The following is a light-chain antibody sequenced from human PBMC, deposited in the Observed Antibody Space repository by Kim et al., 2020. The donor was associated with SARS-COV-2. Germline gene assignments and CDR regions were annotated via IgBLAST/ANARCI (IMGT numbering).Light chain of an antibody. CDR1: QNIGTW. CDR3: QHYDSYSTWT. Sequence: SVGDRVTITCRASQNIGTWLAWYQQKTGKAPKFLIFDASSLESGVPSRFSGSGSGTEFTLTISRLQPDDCASYYCQHYDSYSTWTFGQGTKVDIK. J-gene: IGKJ1*01. CDR2: DAS. V-gene: IGKV1-5*01.